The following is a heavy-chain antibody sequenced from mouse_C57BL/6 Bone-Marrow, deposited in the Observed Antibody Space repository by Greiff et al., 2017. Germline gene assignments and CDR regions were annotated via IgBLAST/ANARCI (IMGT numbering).Heavy chain of an antibody. J-gene: IGHJ3*01. CDR3: ARSVPWFAY. Sequence: QVQLQQSGPELVKPGASVKISCKASGYAFSSSWMNWVKQRPGKGLEWIGRIYPGDGDTNYNGKFKGKATLTADKSSSTAYMQLSSLTSEDSAVYFCARSVPWFAYWGQETLVTVSA. CDR1: GYAFSSSW. CDR2: IYPGDGDT. V-gene: IGHV1-82*01.